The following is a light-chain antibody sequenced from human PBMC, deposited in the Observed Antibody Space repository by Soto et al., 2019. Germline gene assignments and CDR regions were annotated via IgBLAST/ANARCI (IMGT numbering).Light chain of an antibody. CDR2: AAS. CDR1: QGISSN. CDR3: QQRNSYPIT. V-gene: IGKV1-9*01. J-gene: IGKJ5*01. Sequence: DTELTQSPSSLSASVGDRVTITCRASQGISSNLAWYQQKPGKAPKLLIYAASTMQSGVPSRFSGSGSGTEFTLTISSLQPEDSAAYYCQQRNSYPITFGQGTRLEIK.